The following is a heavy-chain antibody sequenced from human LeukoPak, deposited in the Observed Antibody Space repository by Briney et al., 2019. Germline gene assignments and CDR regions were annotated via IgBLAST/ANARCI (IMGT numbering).Heavy chain of an antibody. V-gene: IGHV3-23*01. Sequence: GGALRLSCAASGFTFGSYAMSWVRQAPGKGLEWVSAIRDSGSSTHYADSVRGRFTTSRDNSKDTLFLQMNSLRAEGTAIYYCAKYGPQDSGSSHFDYWGQGALVTVSS. CDR1: GFTFGSYA. CDR3: AKYGPQDSGSSHFDY. CDR2: IRDSGSST. D-gene: IGHD1-26*01. J-gene: IGHJ4*02.